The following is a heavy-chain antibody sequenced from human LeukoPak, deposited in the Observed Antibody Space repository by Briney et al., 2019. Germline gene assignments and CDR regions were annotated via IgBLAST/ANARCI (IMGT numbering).Heavy chain of an antibody. J-gene: IGHJ5*02. CDR1: GGSISSSSYY. D-gene: IGHD2-15*01. Sequence: PSETLPLTCTVSGGSISSSSYYWGWIRQPPGKGLEWIGSIYYSGSTYYNPSLKSRVTISVDTSKNQFSLKLSSVTAADTAVYYCARGLTYCSGGSCYTLGERNWFDPWGQGTLVTVSS. V-gene: IGHV4-39*07. CDR3: ARGLTYCSGGSCYTLGERNWFDP. CDR2: IYYSGST.